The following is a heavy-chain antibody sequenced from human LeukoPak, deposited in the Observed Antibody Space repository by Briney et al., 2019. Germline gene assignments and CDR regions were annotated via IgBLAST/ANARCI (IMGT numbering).Heavy chain of an antibody. V-gene: IGHV3-23*01. CDR3: ANHRITMIVVGYFDY. Sequence: GGSLRLSCAASGFTFSNCGMNWVRQAPGKGLEWVSAISGSGGSTYYADSVKGRFTISRDNSKNTLYLQMNSLRAEDTAVYYCANHRITMIVVGYFDYWGQGALVTVSS. J-gene: IGHJ4*02. CDR1: GFTFSNCG. CDR2: ISGSGGST. D-gene: IGHD3-22*01.